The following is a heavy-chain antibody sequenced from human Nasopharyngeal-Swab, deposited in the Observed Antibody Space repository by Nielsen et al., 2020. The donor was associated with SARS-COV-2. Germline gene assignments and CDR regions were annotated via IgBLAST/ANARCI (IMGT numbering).Heavy chain of an antibody. CDR2: IYYSGST. J-gene: IGHJ4*02. CDR3: ARGGSSGWYYLDY. D-gene: IGHD6-19*01. CDR1: GGSISSGSYY. V-gene: IGHV4-61*10. Sequence: SETLSLTCTVSGGSISSGSYYWSWIRQPAGKGLEWIGYIYYSGSTNYNPSLKSRVTISVDTSKNQFSLKLSSVTAADTAVYYCARGGSSGWYYLDYWGQGTLVTVSS.